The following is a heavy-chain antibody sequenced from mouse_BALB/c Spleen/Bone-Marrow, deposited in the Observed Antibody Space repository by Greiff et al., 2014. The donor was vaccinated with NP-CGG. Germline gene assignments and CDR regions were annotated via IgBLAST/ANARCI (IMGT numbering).Heavy chain of an antibody. Sequence: EVKVVESGGGLVQPGGSLRLSCATSGFTFTDYYMSWVRQPPGKALEWLVFIRNKANGYTTEYSASVKGRFTISRDNSQSILYLQMNTLRAEDSATYYCAGDDYYAMDYWGQGTSVTVSS. CDR3: AGDDYYAMDY. J-gene: IGHJ4*01. V-gene: IGHV7-3*02. CDR1: GFTFTDYY. CDR2: IRNKANGYTT.